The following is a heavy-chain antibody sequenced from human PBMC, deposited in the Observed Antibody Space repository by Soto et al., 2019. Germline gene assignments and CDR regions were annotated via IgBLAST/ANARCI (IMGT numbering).Heavy chain of an antibody. D-gene: IGHD1-1*01. V-gene: IGHV1-18*01. CDR1: GYGFATYG. Sequence: QIHLVQSGAEVKKPGDSVKVSSKGPGYGFATYGITWVRQAPGQGLEWMAWISAHNGNTNYAQKLQGRVTVTRDTSTSTAYMELRSLRSDDTAVYYCARGRYGDYWGQGALVTVSS. CDR3: ARGRYGDY. J-gene: IGHJ4*02. CDR2: ISAHNGNT.